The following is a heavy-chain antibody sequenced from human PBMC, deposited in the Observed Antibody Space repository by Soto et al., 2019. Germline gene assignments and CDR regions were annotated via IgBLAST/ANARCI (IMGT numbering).Heavy chain of an antibody. CDR2: IIPIFGTA. Sequence: ASVKVSCKASGGTFSSYAISWVRQAPGQGLEWMGGIIPIFGTANYAQKFQGRVTITADESTSTAYMELSSLRSEDTAVYYCAAGEYYYDSSGGFDYWGQGTLVTVSS. D-gene: IGHD3-22*01. V-gene: IGHV1-69*13. CDR3: AAGEYYYDSSGGFDY. J-gene: IGHJ4*02. CDR1: GGTFSSYA.